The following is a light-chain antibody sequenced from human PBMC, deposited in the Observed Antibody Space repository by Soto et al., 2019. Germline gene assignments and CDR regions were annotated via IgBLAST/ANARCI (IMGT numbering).Light chain of an antibody. CDR3: CSYAGSSTYV. CDR1: RSDVGSYNL. Sequence: QSALTQPASVSGSPGQSITIPCTGTRSDVGSYNLVSWYQQHPGKAPQLMIYEGSKRPSGVSDRFSGSKSGNTASLTISGLQAEDEADYYCCSYAGSSTYVFGTGTKVTVL. V-gene: IGLV2-23*01. CDR2: EGS. J-gene: IGLJ1*01.